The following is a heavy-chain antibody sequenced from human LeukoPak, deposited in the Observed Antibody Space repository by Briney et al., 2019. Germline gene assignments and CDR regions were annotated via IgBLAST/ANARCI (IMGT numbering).Heavy chain of an antibody. Sequence: SETLSLTCTVSGGSISSSSYYWGWIRQPPGKGLEWIGSIYYSGSTYYNPSLKSRVTISVDTSKNQFSLKLSSVTAADTAVYYCARHGYSSSWWVGIDYYYYMGVWGKGTTVTISS. J-gene: IGHJ6*03. V-gene: IGHV4-39*01. CDR2: IYYSGST. CDR3: ARHGYSSSWWVGIDYYYYMGV. CDR1: GGSISSSSYY. D-gene: IGHD6-13*01.